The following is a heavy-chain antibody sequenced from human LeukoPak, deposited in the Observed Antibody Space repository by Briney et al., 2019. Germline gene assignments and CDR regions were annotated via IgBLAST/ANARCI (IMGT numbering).Heavy chain of an antibody. CDR3: ARGGSPPEALGDAFDI. CDR2: INSDGSDT. D-gene: IGHD1-26*01. J-gene: IGHJ3*02. Sequence: GGSVRLSCAASGFTFSSYWMHWVRQAPGKGLVRVSRINSDGSDTIDADSVKGRFTISRDNAKNTLSLQMNSLRVKDTAVYFCARGGSPPEALGDAFDIWGQGTMVTVSS. V-gene: IGHV3-74*01. CDR1: GFTFSSYW.